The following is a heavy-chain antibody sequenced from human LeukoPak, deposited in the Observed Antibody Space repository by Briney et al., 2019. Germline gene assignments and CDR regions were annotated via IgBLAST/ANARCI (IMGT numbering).Heavy chain of an antibody. Sequence: ASVKVSCKSSGYTFTSYGISWVRQAPGQGLAWMGWISAYNGITNFAQKLQGRVTLTTDTSTSTAYMELKSLRSDDTAVYYCARVSSSFDEFDYWGQGTLVTVSS. CDR1: GYTFTSYG. CDR2: ISAYNGIT. CDR3: ARVSSSFDEFDY. D-gene: IGHD6-6*01. V-gene: IGHV1-18*01. J-gene: IGHJ4*02.